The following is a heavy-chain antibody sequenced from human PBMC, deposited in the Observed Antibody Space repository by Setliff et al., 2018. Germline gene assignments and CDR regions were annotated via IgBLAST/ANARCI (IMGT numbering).Heavy chain of an antibody. V-gene: IGHV4-4*07. J-gene: IGHJ4*02. CDR2: ISSNGRT. CDR3: AGRPQNTPMGPCDY. D-gene: IGHD5-18*01. CDR1: GGSVTSYY. Sequence: PSETLSLTCTVSGGSVTSYYWSWIRQAAGKGLEWVGRISSNGRTNYNPSLEGRVSMSVDTSKNQIFLHLTSMTTADTALYYCAGRPQNTPMGPCDYWGQGTLVTVSS.